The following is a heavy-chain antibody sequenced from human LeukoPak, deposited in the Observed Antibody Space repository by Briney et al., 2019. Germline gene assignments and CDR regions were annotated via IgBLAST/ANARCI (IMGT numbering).Heavy chain of an antibody. J-gene: IGHJ4*02. CDR3: AKDTGYSSSWYYFDY. Sequence: GRSLRLSCAASGFTFDDYAMHWVRQAPGKGLEWVSGISWNSGSIGYADSVMGRFTISRDNAKNSLYLQMNSLRAEDTALYYCAKDTGYSSSWYYFDYWGQGTLVTVSS. CDR1: GFTFDDYA. CDR2: ISWNSGSI. D-gene: IGHD6-13*01. V-gene: IGHV3-9*01.